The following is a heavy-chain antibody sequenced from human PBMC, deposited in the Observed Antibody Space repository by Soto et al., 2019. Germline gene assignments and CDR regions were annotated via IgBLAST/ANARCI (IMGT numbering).Heavy chain of an antibody. D-gene: IGHD3-10*01. CDR1: GYTFTGYY. CDR3: ARDSYGSVPGGNWFDP. V-gene: IGHV1-2*04. J-gene: IGHJ5*02. CDR2: INPNSGGT. Sequence: QVQLVQSGAEVKKPGASVKVSCKASGYTFTGYYMHWVRQAPGQGLEWMGWINPNSGGTNYAQKFQGWGTMTRDTSISTAYMELSRLRSDDTAVYYCARDSYGSVPGGNWFDPWGQGTLVTVSS.